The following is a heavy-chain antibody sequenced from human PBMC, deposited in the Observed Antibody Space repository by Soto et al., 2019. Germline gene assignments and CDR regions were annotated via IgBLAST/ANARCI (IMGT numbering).Heavy chain of an antibody. CDR1: GYTFTNYW. V-gene: IGHV5-51*01. CDR3: VRPNSDSHTHFDF. J-gene: IGHJ4*02. D-gene: IGHD3-9*01. CDR2: IFPGDSDT. Sequence: GESLKISCKGSGYTFTNYWIGWLRQTPGKGLEWMGIIFPGDSDTRYNPSFEGQVTVSADESISTAYLQWNTLKASDTAMYYCVRPNSDSHTHFDFWGQGTLVTVSS.